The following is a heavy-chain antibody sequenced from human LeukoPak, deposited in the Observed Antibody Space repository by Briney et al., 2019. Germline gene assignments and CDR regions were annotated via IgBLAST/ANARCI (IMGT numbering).Heavy chain of an antibody. J-gene: IGHJ4*02. CDR3: ARVQAVVGATKSFDY. Sequence: SETLSLTCTVSGGSISSSSYYWGWIRQPPGKGLEWIGSIYYSGSTYYNPSLKSRVTISVDTSKNQFSLKLSSVTAADTAVYYCARVQAVVGATKSFDYWGQGTLVTVSS. D-gene: IGHD1-26*01. CDR2: IYYSGST. V-gene: IGHV4-39*07. CDR1: GGSISSSSYY.